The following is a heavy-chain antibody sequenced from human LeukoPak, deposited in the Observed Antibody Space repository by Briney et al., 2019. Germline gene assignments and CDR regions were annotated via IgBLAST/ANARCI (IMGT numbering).Heavy chain of an antibody. V-gene: IGHV3-48*03. J-gene: IGHJ6*03. CDR2: ISSSGSTI. Sequence: PGGSLRLSCAASGFTFSSYEMNWVRQAPGKGLEWVSYISSSGSTIYYADSVKGRFTISRDNAKNSLYLQMNSLRAEDAAVYYCARDAYPTYYYDSSGVLSYYYYYMDVWGKGTTVTISS. CDR3: ARDAYPTYYYDSSGVLSYYYYYMDV. CDR1: GFTFSSYE. D-gene: IGHD3-22*01.